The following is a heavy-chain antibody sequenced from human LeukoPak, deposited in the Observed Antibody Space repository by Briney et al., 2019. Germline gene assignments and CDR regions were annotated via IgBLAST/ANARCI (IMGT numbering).Heavy chain of an antibody. CDR2: INHSGSI. V-gene: IGHV4-34*01. Sequence: PSETLSLTCAVYGGSFSGYYWSWIRQPPGKGLEWIGEINHSGSINYNPSLKSRVTISVDTSKNQFSLRLSSVTAADTAVYYCAAGEAFDIWGQGTMVTVSS. D-gene: IGHD1-14*01. J-gene: IGHJ3*02. CDR1: GGSFSGYY. CDR3: AAGEAFDI.